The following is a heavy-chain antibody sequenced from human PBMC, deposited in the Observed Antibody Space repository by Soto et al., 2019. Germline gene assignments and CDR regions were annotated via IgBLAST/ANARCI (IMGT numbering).Heavy chain of an antibody. CDR2: IYYDGTT. Sequence: SETLSLTCTVSSGSISSTSYYWAWIRQPPGTGLEWIGAIYYDGTTYYTESLKSRVSISVDTSKNQFSLKLNSVTAADTAVYFGARQGRNTKRVLVKHYAADFWGQGTAVT. V-gene: IGHV4-39*01. D-gene: IGHD3-22*01. CDR1: SGSISSTSYY. J-gene: IGHJ6*02. CDR3: ARQGRNTKRVLVKHYAADF.